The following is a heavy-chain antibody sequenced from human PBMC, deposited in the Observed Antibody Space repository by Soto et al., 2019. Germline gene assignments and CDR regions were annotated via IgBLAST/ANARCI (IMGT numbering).Heavy chain of an antibody. CDR2: IKSKTDGGTT. CDR1: GFTFSNAW. J-gene: IGHJ5*02. CDR3: TTDPPNQPPTVQNWFDP. V-gene: IGHV3-15*01. D-gene: IGHD1-26*01. Sequence: EVQLVESGGGLVKPGGSLRLSCAASGFTFSNAWMSWVRQAPGKGLEWVGRIKSKTDGGTTDYAAPVKGRFTISRDDSKNTLYLQMNSLKTEDTAVYYCTTDPPNQPPTVQNWFDPWGQGTLVTVSS.